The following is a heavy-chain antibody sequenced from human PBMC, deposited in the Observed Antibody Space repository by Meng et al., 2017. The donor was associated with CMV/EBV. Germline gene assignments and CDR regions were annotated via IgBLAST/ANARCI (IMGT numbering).Heavy chain of an antibody. J-gene: IGHJ4*02. D-gene: IGHD1-14*01. CDR3: ARVTSRVAGAFDY. V-gene: IGHV4-30-4*08. Sequence: HDSAPGLVKPSQTPSPTCTVSGGSISSGDYYWSWIRQPPGKGLEWIGYIYYSGSTYYNPSLKSRVTISVDTSKNQFSLKLSSVTAADTAVYYCARVTSRVAGAFDYWGQGTLVTVSS. CDR1: GGSISSGDYY. CDR2: IYYSGST.